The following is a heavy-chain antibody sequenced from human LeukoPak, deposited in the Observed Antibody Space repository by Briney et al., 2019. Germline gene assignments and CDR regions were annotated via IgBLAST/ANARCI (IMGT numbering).Heavy chain of an antibody. CDR2: IDWDDDK. CDR3: ARLSMVRGVLDY. V-gene: IGHV2-70*11. J-gene: IGHJ4*02. CDR1: GFSPSTRGMW. Sequence: SCPTLANPPQTLTLTCSFSGFSPSTRGMWVSWIRQPPGKALEWLARIDWDDDKYYSTSLKTRLTISKDTSKNQVVLTMTNMDPVDTATYYCARLSMVRGVLDYWGQGTLATVSS. D-gene: IGHD3-10*01.